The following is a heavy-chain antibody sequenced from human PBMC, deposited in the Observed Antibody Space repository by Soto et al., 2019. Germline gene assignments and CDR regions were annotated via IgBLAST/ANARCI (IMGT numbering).Heavy chain of an antibody. CDR1: GGSVSSGSYY. CDR2: IYYSGST. Sequence: PSETLSLTCTVSGGSVSSGSYYWSWIRQPPGKGLEWIGYIYYSGSTDYNPSLKSRVTISVDTSKNHFSLKLSSVTAADTAVYYCARGPPAHCGGDCYPDYWGQGTLVT. V-gene: IGHV4-61*01. J-gene: IGHJ4*02. CDR3: ARGPPAHCGGDCYPDY. D-gene: IGHD2-21*02.